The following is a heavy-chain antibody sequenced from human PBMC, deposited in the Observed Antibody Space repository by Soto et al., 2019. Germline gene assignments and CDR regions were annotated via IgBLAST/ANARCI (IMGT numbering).Heavy chain of an antibody. CDR2: ISYDGHNR. CDR3: AKVQVTGNYFDY. D-gene: IGHD6-19*01. J-gene: IGHJ4*02. V-gene: IGHV3-30*18. Sequence: GGSLRLSCAASGVTFSSYGMHWVRQAPGKGLEWVAVISYDGHNRYYADSVKGRFTISRDNSKKTLYLQMSSLRAEDTAVYYCAKVQVTGNYFDYWGQGTLVTVSS. CDR1: GVTFSSYG.